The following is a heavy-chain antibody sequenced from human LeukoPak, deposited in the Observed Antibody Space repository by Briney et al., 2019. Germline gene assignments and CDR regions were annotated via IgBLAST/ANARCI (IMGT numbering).Heavy chain of an antibody. V-gene: IGHV4-59*01. D-gene: IGHD4-17*01. Sequence: SETLSLTCTLSGGSISHYYWSWIRQPPGKGLEWIAYIYYSGSTNYNPSLKSRVTISVDTSKNQFSLKLSSVTAADTAVYYCARLRDYGSSDYWGQGTLVTVSS. CDR1: GGSISHYY. J-gene: IGHJ4*02. CDR2: IYYSGST. CDR3: ARLRDYGSSDY.